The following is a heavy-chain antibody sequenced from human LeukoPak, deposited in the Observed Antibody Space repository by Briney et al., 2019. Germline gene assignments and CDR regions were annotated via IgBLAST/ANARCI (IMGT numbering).Heavy chain of an antibody. CDR1: GYTLTSYG. V-gene: IGHV1-18*01. CDR3: ARDIVATMVGYYYYYMDV. Sequence: GASVKVSCKASGYTLTSYGISCVRQAPGQGLECMGWISVYNGNTNYAQKLQGRVTMTTDTSTSTAYMELRSLRSDDTAVYYCARDIVATMVGYYYYYMDVWGKGTTVTVSS. J-gene: IGHJ6*03. CDR2: ISVYNGNT. D-gene: IGHD5-12*01.